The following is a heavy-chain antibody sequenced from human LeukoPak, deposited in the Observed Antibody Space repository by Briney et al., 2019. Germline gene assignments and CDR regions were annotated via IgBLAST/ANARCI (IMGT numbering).Heavy chain of an antibody. D-gene: IGHD2-15*01. CDR3: TALGAASEY. CDR2: IKSKSDGGTT. J-gene: IGHJ4*02. V-gene: IGHV3-15*01. Sequence: GGSLRLSCVGSGVTFSNAWMSWIRQAPGKGLQWVGHIKSKSDGGTTEYAAPVKGRFTISRDDSKNTLYLQMNSRKSEDAALYYCTALGAASEYWGQGALVTVSS. CDR1: GVTFSNAW.